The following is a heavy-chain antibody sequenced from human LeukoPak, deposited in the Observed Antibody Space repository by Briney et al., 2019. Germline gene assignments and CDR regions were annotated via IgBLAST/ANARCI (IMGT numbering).Heavy chain of an antibody. J-gene: IGHJ6*03. CDR1: GGSFTTYY. CDR2: INLRGTT. D-gene: IGHD1-26*01. Sequence: NPSETLSLTCAVYGGSFTTYYGTWIRQPPGKGLEWIGEINLRGTTNYNPSLKSRVTISVDTSKNQFSLKLSSVIAADTAVYYCARLEKWELLGQHHYYMDVWGKGTTVTVSS. V-gene: IGHV4-34*01. CDR3: ARLEKWELLGQHHYYMDV.